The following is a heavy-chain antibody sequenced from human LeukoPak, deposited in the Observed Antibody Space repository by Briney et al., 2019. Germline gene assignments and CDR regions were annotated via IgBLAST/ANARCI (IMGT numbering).Heavy chain of an antibody. J-gene: IGHJ4*02. CDR1: GGSISSGGYY. D-gene: IGHD5-18*01. V-gene: IGHV4-31*11. CDR2: IYYTGRT. Sequence: SETLSLTCAVSGGSISSGGYYWNWIRQHPTEGLEWIGHIYYTGRTTYNPSVKSRVTISADTSKNQFSLKLNSVTAADTAVYFCASAPLGNSFGYMAYWGQGALVTVSS. CDR3: ASAPLGNSFGYMAY.